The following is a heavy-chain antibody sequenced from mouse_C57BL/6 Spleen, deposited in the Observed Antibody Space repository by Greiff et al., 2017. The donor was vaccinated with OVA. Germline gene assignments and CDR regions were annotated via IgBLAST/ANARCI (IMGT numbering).Heavy chain of an antibody. CDR2: IDPSDSET. Sequence: VQLQQPGAELVRPGSSVKLSCKASGYTFTSYWMHWVKQRPIQGLEWIGNIDPSDSETHYNQKFKDKATLTVDKSSSTAYMQLSSLTSEDSAVYYCARNYGSSYMYFDVWGTGTTVTVSS. CDR3: ARNYGSSYMYFDV. J-gene: IGHJ1*03. CDR1: GYTFTSYW. D-gene: IGHD1-1*01. V-gene: IGHV1-52*01.